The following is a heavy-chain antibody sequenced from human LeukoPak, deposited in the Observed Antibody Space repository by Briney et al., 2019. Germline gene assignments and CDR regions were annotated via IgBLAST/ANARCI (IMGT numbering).Heavy chain of an antibody. CDR1: GDSISNYF. CDR2: IYYSGST. V-gene: IGHV4-59*01. J-gene: IGHJ4*02. D-gene: IGHD6-13*01. CDR3: ARASSSWYYAFDY. Sequence: PSETLSLTCTVSGDSISNYFWSWIRQPPGKGLEWIGYIYYSGSTNYNPSLKSRVTISVDTSKNQFSLKLSSVTAADTAVYYCARASSSWYYAFDYWGQGTLVTVSS.